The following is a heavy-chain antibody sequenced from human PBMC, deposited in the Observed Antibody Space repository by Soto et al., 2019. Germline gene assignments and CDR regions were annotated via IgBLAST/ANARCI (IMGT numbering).Heavy chain of an antibody. CDR1: GGSFSGYY. Sequence: SETLSLTCAVYGGSFSGYYWSWIRQPPGKGLEWIGEINHSGSTNYNPSLKSRVTISVDTSKNQFSLKLSSVTAADTAVYYCARAAQWSDYWGQGTLVTAPQ. V-gene: IGHV4-34*01. CDR3: ARAAQWSDY. J-gene: IGHJ4*02. CDR2: INHSGST. D-gene: IGHD2-15*01.